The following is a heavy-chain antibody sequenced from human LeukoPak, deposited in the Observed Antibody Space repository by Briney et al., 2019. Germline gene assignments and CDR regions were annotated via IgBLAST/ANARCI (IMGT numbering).Heavy chain of an antibody. J-gene: IGHJ3*01. CDR2: ISSSNTTI. D-gene: IGHD3-22*01. CDR3: ARGAYYSDSSAYNWLDPFDL. CDR1: GFTFSRYS. V-gene: IGHV3-48*01. Sequence: GGSLRLSCAASGFTFSRYSMNWVRQAPGKGLAWVSYISSSNTTIFYADSVKGRFTISRDNAKNSLFLQMNSLRAEDTAVYYCARGAYYSDSSAYNWLDPFDLWGQGTVVTVSS.